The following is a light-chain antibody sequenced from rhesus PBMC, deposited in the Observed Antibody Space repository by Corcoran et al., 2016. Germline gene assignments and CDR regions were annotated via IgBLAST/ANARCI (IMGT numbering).Light chain of an antibody. CDR2: DVS. J-gene: IGKJ1*01. CDR1: QGISSY. V-gene: IGKV1-28*03. CDR3: LQHNSYPRT. Sequence: DIQMTQSPSSLSASVGDTVTITCRASQGISSYLNWFQQKPGKAPNLLIYDVSNLESGVPSRFSGSGSGTDFTLTISSLQPEDFAAYYCLQHNSYPRTFGQGTKVEIK.